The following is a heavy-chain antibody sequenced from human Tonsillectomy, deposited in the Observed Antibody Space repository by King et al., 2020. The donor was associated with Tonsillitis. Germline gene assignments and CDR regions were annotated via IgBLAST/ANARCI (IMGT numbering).Heavy chain of an antibody. D-gene: IGHD2-15*01. Sequence: VQLVESGGGLVQPGGSLRLSCVVSGFTVSSNYMSWVRQAPGKGLEWVSVIYSGDNTYYADSVKGRFTISRHNSKNTLYFQMNSLRIEDTAVYYCARGPRGYCSGGSCYDFGMDVWGQGTTVTGSS. CDR1: GFTVSSNY. CDR3: ARGPRGYCSGGSCYDFGMDV. V-gene: IGHV3-53*04. J-gene: IGHJ6*02. CDR2: IYSGDNT.